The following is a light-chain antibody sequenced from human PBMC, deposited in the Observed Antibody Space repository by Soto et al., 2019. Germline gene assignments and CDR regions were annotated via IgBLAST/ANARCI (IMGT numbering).Light chain of an antibody. CDR3: QPSNDLVS. J-gene: IGKJ5*01. Sequence: VHMTQAPSSLSASVVYRVTITCQSSQDINNYVNWYQQKPGKAPKLLIFDASTLKTGVPSRFSGSGSGTDFSFTISSLQPEDIATYSCQPSNDLVSSGQGTRLEI. CDR2: DAS. CDR1: QDINNY. V-gene: IGKV1-33*01.